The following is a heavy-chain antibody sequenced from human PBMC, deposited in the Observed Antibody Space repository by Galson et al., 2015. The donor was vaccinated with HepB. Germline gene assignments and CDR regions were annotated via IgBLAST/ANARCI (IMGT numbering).Heavy chain of an antibody. J-gene: IGHJ5*02. CDR2: IFHFGST. Sequence: LSLTCAVSGGSISSGGYSWSWIRQPPGKGLEWIGYIFHFGSTYYNPSLRSRVTISVDRSKSQFSLRLTSVTAADTAVYYCARSFQSAVPGTLRATVWFDPWGQGTLVTVSS. D-gene: IGHD6-19*01. V-gene: IGHV4-30-2*01. CDR1: GGSISSGGYS. CDR3: ARSFQSAVPGTLRATVWFDP.